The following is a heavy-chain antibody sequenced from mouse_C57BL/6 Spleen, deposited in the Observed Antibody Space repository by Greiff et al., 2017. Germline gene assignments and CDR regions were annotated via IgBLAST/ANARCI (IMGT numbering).Heavy chain of an antibody. CDR1: GYTFTSYW. CDR2: IYPSDSET. J-gene: IGHJ1*03. CDR3: ARGGYLYFDV. V-gene: IGHV1-61*01. D-gene: IGHD5-1*01. Sequence: QVQLQQPGAELVRPGSSVKLSCKASGYTFTSYWMDWVKQRPGQGLEWIGNIYPSDSETHYNQKFKDKATLTVDKSSSTAYMQLSSRTSEDSAVYYCARGGYLYFDVWGTGTTVTVSS.